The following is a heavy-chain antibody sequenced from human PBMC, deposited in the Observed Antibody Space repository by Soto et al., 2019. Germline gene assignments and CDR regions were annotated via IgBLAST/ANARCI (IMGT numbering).Heavy chain of an antibody. CDR3: ARDTGTYPYYFDY. Sequence: SETLSLTCTVSGGSISSGENFWNWIRQSPGKGLEWIGYIHHSGSTYYNPSLKSRLTISVDTSKNQISLKLNSVTAADTAVYYCARDTGTYPYYFDYWGQGTLVTVSS. CDR1: GGSISSGENF. D-gene: IGHD1-26*01. CDR2: IHHSGST. J-gene: IGHJ4*02. V-gene: IGHV4-30-4*01.